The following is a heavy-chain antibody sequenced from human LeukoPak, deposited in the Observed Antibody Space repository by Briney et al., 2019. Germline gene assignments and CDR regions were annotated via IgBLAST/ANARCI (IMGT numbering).Heavy chain of an antibody. Sequence: GGALRLSCAASGFTFSNYATHWVRQVPGKGLEWVAFMQYDGSNKYYADSVKGRFTISRDISNNTLYLQMNSLRPEDTAVYYCAAPGDSGGYYPVDWGQGTLVTVSS. D-gene: IGHD3-22*01. CDR3: AAPGDSGGYYPVD. CDR1: GFTFSNYA. J-gene: IGHJ4*02. CDR2: MQYDGSNK. V-gene: IGHV3-30*02.